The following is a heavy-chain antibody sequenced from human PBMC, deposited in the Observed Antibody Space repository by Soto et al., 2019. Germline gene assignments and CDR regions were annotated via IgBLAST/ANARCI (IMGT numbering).Heavy chain of an antibody. D-gene: IGHD6-13*01. V-gene: IGHV4-4*02. CDR2: IHHSGST. CDR3: AKDQGSHTGE. CDR1: GVTLSRVNW. Sequence: QVQLQESGPGVVRPSGTVYLTCAVSGVTLSRVNWCSWVRPPPVKALGWIGEIHHSGSTNYYHSLKSRVTISVVPSTDLFSLTLSSVTAPETAFYYCAKDQGSHTGEWGQGTLASASS. J-gene: IGHJ4*02.